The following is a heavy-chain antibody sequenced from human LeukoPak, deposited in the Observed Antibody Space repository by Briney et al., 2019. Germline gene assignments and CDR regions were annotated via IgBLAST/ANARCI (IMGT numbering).Heavy chain of an antibody. J-gene: IGHJ4*02. CDR2: ISYNGGST. V-gene: IGHV3-64*01. CDR1: GFTFSSYA. D-gene: IGHD1-26*01. CDR3: ARLAGGSYSDY. Sequence: GGSLRLSCAASGFTFSSYAMNWVRQAPGRGLEYVSSISYNGGSTYYANSVKGSFTISRDNSKNTLYLQMGSLRAEDMAVYYCARLAGGSYSDYWGQGTLVTVSS.